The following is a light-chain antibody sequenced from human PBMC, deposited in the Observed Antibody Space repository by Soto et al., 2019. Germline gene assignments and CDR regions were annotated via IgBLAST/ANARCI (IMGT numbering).Light chain of an antibody. CDR3: QQYNSQWT. V-gene: IGKV1-5*01. CDR2: DAS. J-gene: IGKJ1*01. Sequence: DIQMTSSPATLSETVGDRVTITCRASQSISSWLAWYQQKPGKAPKLLIYDASSLESGVPSRFSGSGSGTEFTLTISSLQPDDFATYFCQQYNSQWTFGQGTKVDSK. CDR1: QSISSW.